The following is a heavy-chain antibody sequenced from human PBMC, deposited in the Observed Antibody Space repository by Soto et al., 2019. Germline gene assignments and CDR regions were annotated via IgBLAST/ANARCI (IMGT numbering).Heavy chain of an antibody. J-gene: IGHJ3*02. D-gene: IGHD2-8*01. CDR1: GFTFSSYS. V-gene: IGHV3-21*01. CDR2: ISSSSSYI. CDR3: ARGTCMKVPCDI. Sequence: PGGSLRLSCAASGFTFSSYSMNWVRQAPGKGLEWVSSISSSSSYIYYADSVKGRFTISRDNAKNSLYLQMNSLRAEDTAVYYCARGTCMKVPCDIWGPGPIVTVSS.